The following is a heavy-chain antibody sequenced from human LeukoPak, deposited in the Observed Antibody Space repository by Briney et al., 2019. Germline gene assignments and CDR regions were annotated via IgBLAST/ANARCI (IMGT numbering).Heavy chain of an antibody. Sequence: GGSLRLSCAASGFTFSYYWMGWVRQAPGKGLEWVSYISNSGTAIYYADSVKGRFTISRDNAKSSLYLQMNSLRAEDTAVYYCARAGYSMDTEYFQHWGQGTLVTVSS. V-gene: IGHV3-48*04. CDR2: ISNSGTAI. J-gene: IGHJ1*01. CDR1: GFTFSYYW. CDR3: ARAGYSMDTEYFQH. D-gene: IGHD5-18*01.